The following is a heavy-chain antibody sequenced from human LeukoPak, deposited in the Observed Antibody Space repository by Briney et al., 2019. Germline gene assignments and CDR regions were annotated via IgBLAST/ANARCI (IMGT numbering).Heavy chain of an antibody. CDR3: VRAMDV. Sequence: GGSLRLSCAASGFALSSHWMTWVRQVPGKGLEWVANIKQDGGEKYYVASVKGRFTISRDNAENSVSLQMNSLRAEDTAVYYCVRAMDVWGQGTTVTVSS. J-gene: IGHJ6*02. CDR1: GFALSSHW. V-gene: IGHV3-7*01. CDR2: IKQDGGEK.